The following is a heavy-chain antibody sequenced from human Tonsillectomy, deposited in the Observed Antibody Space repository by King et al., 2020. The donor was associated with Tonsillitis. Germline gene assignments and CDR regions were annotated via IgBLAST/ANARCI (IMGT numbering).Heavy chain of an antibody. D-gene: IGHD3-16*01. V-gene: IGHV1-18*01. CDR3: ASYIWGDAFDV. Sequence: QLVQSGGEVKEPGASVKVSCQASDDTFTSYGISWVRQAPGQGLEWMGWINPYTDNTNYAQNFQGRVTMTTDTSTNTAYMELMSLRSDDTAVYYCASYIWGDAFDVCGQGTMVTVSS. J-gene: IGHJ3*01. CDR1: DDTFTSYG. CDR2: INPYTDNT.